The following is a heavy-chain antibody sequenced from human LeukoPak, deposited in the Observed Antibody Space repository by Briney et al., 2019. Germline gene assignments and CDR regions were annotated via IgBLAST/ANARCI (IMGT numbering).Heavy chain of an antibody. CDR3: ARSWMVGEGALAI. V-gene: IGHV4-39*01. CDR1: GGSISVTNYY. D-gene: IGHD1-26*01. CDR2: IYYSGNT. J-gene: IGHJ3*02. Sequence: SETLSLTCIVSGGSISVTNYYWGWIRQPPGKGLEWIGSIYYSGNTYYNSHLRSRLTMSVDTSKEQFSLKLSSVTAADTALYYCARSWMVGEGALAIWGQGPTVIVSS.